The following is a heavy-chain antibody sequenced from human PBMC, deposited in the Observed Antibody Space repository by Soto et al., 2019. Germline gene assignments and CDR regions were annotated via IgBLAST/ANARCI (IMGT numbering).Heavy chain of an antibody. J-gene: IGHJ5*02. CDR1: GYTFTSYD. V-gene: IGHV1-8*01. CDR3: ARLGYYDSSGPVGFDP. D-gene: IGHD3-22*01. Sequence: ASVKVSCKASGYTFTSYDINWVRQATGQGLEWMGWMNPNSGNTGYAQKFQGRVTMTRNTSISTAYMELSSLRSEDTAVYYCARLGYYDSSGPVGFDPWGLGTLVTVSS. CDR2: MNPNSGNT.